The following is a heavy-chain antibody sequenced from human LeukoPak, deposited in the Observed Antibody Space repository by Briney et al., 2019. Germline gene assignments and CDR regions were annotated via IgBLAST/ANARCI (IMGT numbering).Heavy chain of an antibody. D-gene: IGHD3-10*02. CDR2: IGPGPSHT. V-gene: IGHV3-11*06. CDR1: GFTFSDYY. CDR3: ARDYVTMAPDY. J-gene: IGHJ4*02. Sequence: PGGSLRLSCAASGFTFSDYYMSWIRQAPGKGLEWLSYIGPGPSHTYYADSVRGRFVISRDDAKSSLYLQMSSLRAEDTAVYYCARDYVTMAPDYGGLGTLVTVSS.